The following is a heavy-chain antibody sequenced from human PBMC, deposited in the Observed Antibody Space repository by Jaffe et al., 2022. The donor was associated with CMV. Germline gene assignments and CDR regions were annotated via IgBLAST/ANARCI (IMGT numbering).Heavy chain of an antibody. CDR3: ARSTNILYYFDY. J-gene: IGHJ4*02. CDR2: IIPILGIA. V-gene: IGHV1-69*09. Sequence: QVQLVQSGAEVKKPGSSVKVSCKASGGTFSSYAISWVRQAPGQGLEWMGRIIPILGIANYAQKFQGRVTITADKSTSTAYMELSSLRSEDTAVYYCARSTNILYYFDYWGQGTLVTVSS. D-gene: IGHD1-1*01. CDR1: GGTFSSYA.